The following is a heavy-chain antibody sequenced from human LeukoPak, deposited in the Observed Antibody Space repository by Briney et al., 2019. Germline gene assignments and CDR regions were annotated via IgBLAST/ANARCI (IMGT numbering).Heavy chain of an antibody. J-gene: IGHJ6*03. CDR2: IYTSGST. Sequence: PSQTLSLTCTVSGGSISSGSYYWSWIRQPAGKGLEWIGRIYTSGSTNYNPSLKSRVTMSVDTSKNQFSLKLSSVTAADTAVYYCAREDRITMVRDKYYYYYYMDVWGKGTTVTISS. V-gene: IGHV4-61*02. CDR3: AREDRITMVRDKYYYYYYMDV. D-gene: IGHD3-10*01. CDR1: GGSISSGSYY.